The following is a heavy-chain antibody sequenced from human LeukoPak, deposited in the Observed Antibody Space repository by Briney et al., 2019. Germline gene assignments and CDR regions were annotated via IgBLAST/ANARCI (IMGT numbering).Heavy chain of an antibody. V-gene: IGHV3-23*01. CDR3: ARGRSGWYPEYFHH. CDR1: GFTFSTYS. D-gene: IGHD6-19*01. CDR2: LSDSGGST. J-gene: IGHJ1*01. Sequence: GGSLRLSCTASGFTFSTYSMNWVRQAPGKGLDWVSALSDSGGSTYYADSVKGRFTISRDNSKNTLYLQMNSLRAEDTAVYYCARGRSGWYPEYFHHWGQGTLVTVSS.